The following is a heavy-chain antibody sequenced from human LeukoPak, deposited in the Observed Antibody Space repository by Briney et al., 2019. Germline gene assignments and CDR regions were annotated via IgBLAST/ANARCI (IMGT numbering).Heavy chain of an antibody. CDR1: GGSISSSSYY. CDR3: ARHFDF. CDR2: ISYSGST. J-gene: IGHJ4*02. V-gene: IGHV4-39*01. Sequence: PSETLSLTCTVSGGSISSSSYYWGWIRQSPGKGLEWIGTISYSGSTYYNPSLKSRVAISVDTSKNQFSLKLNSVTAADTAVYYCARHFDFWGQGTLVTVSS.